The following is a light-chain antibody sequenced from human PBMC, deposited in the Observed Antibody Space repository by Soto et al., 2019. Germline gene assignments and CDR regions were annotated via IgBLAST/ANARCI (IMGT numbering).Light chain of an antibody. CDR1: RSVSSSY. V-gene: IGKV3-20*01. Sequence: ETVLTQSPGTLSLSPGERATLFCRASRSVSSSYLAWHQQKPGQAPRLLIYGASSRATGIPDRFSGSGSGTDFTLTISRLEPEDFAVYYCQQYVNSPPSWTFGQGTKVEIK. CDR2: GAS. J-gene: IGKJ1*01. CDR3: QQYVNSPPSWT.